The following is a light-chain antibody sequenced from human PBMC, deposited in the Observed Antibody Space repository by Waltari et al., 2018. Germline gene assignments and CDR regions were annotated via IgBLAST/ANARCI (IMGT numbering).Light chain of an antibody. Sequence: RASQSVSTIPLTWYQQKPGQAPRLLIYGASSTAAGIPDRFSGSGYGRDFTLTISRLEPEDFAVYYCQHYCSSLFTFGPGTKVESK. J-gene: IGKJ3*01. CDR1: QSVSTIP. V-gene: IGKV3-20*01. CDR2: GAS. CDR3: QHYCSSLFT.